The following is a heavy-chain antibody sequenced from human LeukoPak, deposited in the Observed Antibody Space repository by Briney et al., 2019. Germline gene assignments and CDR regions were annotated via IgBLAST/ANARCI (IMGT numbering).Heavy chain of an antibody. CDR3: ARGSGSYSSDAFDI. J-gene: IGHJ3*02. D-gene: IGHD3-10*01. CDR2: INGDGSNT. Sequence: GGSLRLSCAASGFTFRSYWMHWVRQTPGKGLVWVSRINGDGSNTTYADSVKGRFTTSRDTAKNTLYLEMISLRADDTAVYYCARGSGSYSSDAFDIWGQGTMVTVSS. CDR1: GFTFRSYW. V-gene: IGHV3-74*01.